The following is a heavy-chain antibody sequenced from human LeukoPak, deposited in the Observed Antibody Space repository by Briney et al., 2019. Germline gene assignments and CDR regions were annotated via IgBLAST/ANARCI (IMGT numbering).Heavy chain of an antibody. V-gene: IGHV3-23*01. J-gene: IGHJ4*02. CDR3: AKGRDYYGSVPDY. Sequence: GGSLRLSCAASGFTFSSYAMSWVRQAPGKGQEWVSAISGSGGSTYYADSVKGRFTISRDNSKNTLYLQMNSLRAEDTAVYYCAKGRDYYGSVPDYWGQGTLVTVSS. CDR2: ISGSGGST. CDR1: GFTFSSYA. D-gene: IGHD3-10*01.